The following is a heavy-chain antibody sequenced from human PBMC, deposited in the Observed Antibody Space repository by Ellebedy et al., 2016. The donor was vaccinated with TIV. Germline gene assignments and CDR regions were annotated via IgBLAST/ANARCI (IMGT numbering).Heavy chain of an antibody. CDR2: SASDGGAT. CDR3: TREARLGNWYFDL. D-gene: IGHD3-16*01. CDR1: GFIFNRYG. J-gene: IGHJ2*01. V-gene: IGHV3-30*03. Sequence: GESLKIPCAASGFIFNRYGIQLGRQAPGQGLEWIGVSASDGGATVYAGFVRGRFTLSRDNSRNTVYLQMNSLSPDDTAVYYCTREARLGNWYFDLWGRGTLVAVST.